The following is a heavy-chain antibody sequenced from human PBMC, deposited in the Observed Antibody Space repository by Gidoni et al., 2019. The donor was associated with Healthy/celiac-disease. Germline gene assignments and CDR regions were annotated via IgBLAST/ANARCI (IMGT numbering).Heavy chain of an antibody. CDR2: ISGSGAST. V-gene: IGHV3-23*04. CDR1: GFTVRSCA. D-gene: IGHD3-22*01. Sequence: EVQLVESGGGLVQPGGALRFACAADGFTVRSCAMSWVRQSQGKGLECVSAISGSGASTYYADSVHGRFPISRDNSKHTLYLQMHSLRAEDTAVYYCAKIQGAGIYYDSSGYHDAFDIWGQGTMVTVSS. J-gene: IGHJ3*02. CDR3: AKIQGAGIYYDSSGYHDAFDI.